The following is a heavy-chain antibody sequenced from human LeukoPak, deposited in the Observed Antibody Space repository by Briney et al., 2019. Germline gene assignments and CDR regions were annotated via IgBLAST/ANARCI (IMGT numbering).Heavy chain of an antibody. CDR1: GGSFSGYY. V-gene: IGHV4-34*01. Sequence: SETLSLTCAVYGGSFSGYYWSWICQPPGKGLEWIGEINHSGSTNYNPSLKSRVTISVDTSKNQFSLKLSSVTAADTAVYCCARGQLWLSRWGQGTLVTVSS. CDR2: INHSGST. CDR3: ARGQLWLSR. J-gene: IGHJ4*02. D-gene: IGHD5-18*01.